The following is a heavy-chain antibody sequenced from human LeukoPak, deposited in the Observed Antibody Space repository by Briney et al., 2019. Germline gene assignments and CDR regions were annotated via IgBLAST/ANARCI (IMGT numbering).Heavy chain of an antibody. J-gene: IGHJ4*02. V-gene: IGHV1-69*05. Sequence: SVKVSCKASGGTFSSYAISWVRQAPGQGLEWMGGIIPIFGTANYAQKLQGRVTMTTDTSTSTAYMELRSLRSDDTAVYYCARDRYQVYYDFWSGYYTPFDYWGQGTLATVSS. CDR3: ARDRYQVYYDFWSGYYTPFDY. CDR2: IIPIFGTA. CDR1: GGTFSSYA. D-gene: IGHD3-3*01.